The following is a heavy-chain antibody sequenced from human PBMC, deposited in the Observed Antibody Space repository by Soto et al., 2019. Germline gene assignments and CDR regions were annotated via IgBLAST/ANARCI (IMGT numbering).Heavy chain of an antibody. J-gene: IGHJ3*02. V-gene: IGHV3-21*01. Sequence: GGSLRLSCAASGFTFSSYSMNWVRQAPGKGLEWVSSISSSSSYIYYADSVKGRFTISRDNAKNSLYLQMNSLRAEDTAVYYCARDDKLMVYAIFGAFDIWGQGTMVTVSS. D-gene: IGHD2-8*01. CDR3: ARDDKLMVYAIFGAFDI. CDR1: GFTFSSYS. CDR2: ISSSSSYI.